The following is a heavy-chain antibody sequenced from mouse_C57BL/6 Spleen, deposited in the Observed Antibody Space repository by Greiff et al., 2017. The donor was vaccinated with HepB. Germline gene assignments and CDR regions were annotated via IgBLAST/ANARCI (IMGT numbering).Heavy chain of an antibody. Sequence: VKLMESGAELVRPGTSVKMSCKASGYTFTNYWIGWAKQRPGHGLEWIGDIYPGGGYTNYNEKFKGKATLTADKSSSTAYMQFSSLTSEDSAIYYCARRILNLGFDYWGQGTTLTVSS. V-gene: IGHV1-63*01. D-gene: IGHD5-2*01. J-gene: IGHJ2*01. CDR3: ARRILNLGFDY. CDR1: GYTFTNYW. CDR2: IYPGGGYT.